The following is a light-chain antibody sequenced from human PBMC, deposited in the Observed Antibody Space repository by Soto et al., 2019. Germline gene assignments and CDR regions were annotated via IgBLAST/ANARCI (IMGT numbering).Light chain of an antibody. CDR1: QSVSSN. Sequence: EIVMTQSPATLSVSPGERATLSCRASQSVSSNFAWYQQKPGQAPRLLIYGASTRATGIPAGFSGSGSGTEFTLTFSSLQSEDFAVYYCQQYNNWPPENTFGQGTKLEIK. J-gene: IGKJ2*01. CDR2: GAS. V-gene: IGKV3-15*01. CDR3: QQYNNWPPENT.